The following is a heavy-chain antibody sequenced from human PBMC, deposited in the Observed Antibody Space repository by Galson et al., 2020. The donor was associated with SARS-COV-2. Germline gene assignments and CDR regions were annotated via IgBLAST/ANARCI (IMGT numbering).Heavy chain of an antibody. V-gene: IGHV4-59*02. D-gene: IGHD5-12*01. Sequence: SQTLSLTCTVSGGSVHKYYWSWIRQTPGKGLEWIAYFSSSGPTDYNPSLQSRVSISMDASKHEFSLMLTSVTAADTAVYYCAGGSGEGYDWGYFDSWGQGTLVTVSS. CDR3: AGGSGEGYDWGYFDS. CDR2: FSSSGPT. J-gene: IGHJ4*02. CDR1: GGSVHKYY.